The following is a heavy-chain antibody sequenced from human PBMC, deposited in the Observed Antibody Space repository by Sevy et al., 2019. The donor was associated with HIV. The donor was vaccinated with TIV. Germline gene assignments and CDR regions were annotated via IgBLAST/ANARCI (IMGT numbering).Heavy chain of an antibody. CDR3: TAVGLRYFSGSSSYQGDWYDP. D-gene: IGHD2-15*01. J-gene: IGHJ5*02. V-gene: IGHV1-24*01. CDR1: GYTLTILS. CDR2: FDPQYGET. Sequence: ASVKVSCKGSGYTLTILSIHWVRQAPGKGLEWMGDFDPQYGETIYAQKFQGRLTMSEDTSPDTAFMELSSLTPEDTAVYYCTAVGLRYFSGSSSYQGDWYDPWGQGTLVTVSS.